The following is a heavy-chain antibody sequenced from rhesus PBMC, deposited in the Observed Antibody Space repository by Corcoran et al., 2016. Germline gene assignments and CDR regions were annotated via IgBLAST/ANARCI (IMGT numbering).Heavy chain of an antibody. CDR2: IYSSGGST. D-gene: IGHD6-25*01. V-gene: IGHV4-106*01. CDR3: ARGVAAAGTGDN. J-gene: IGHJ4*01. CDR1: GGSISDSYY. Sequence: QVQLQESGPGLVKPSETLSLTCTVSGGSISDSYYWSWIRPPPGKGLEWMGRIYSSGGSTNYNPALKVRVTSTRDTAKNQFSLKLSSVTAADTAVYYCARGVAAAGTGDNWGQGVLVTVSS.